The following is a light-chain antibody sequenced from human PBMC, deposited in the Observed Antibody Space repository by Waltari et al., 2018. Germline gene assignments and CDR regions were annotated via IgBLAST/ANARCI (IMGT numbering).Light chain of an antibody. V-gene: IGKV4-1*01. CDR2: WAS. Sequence: DIVMTQSPDSLAVSLGERATINCKSSQTVLYSSDNNNYLAWYQQKLGQPPKLLIYWASTRASAVPPRFSGSGSGTDFTLTISSLQAHDVAVYYCQLYYDTPRTFAQGTRVEIK. CDR1: QTVLYSSDNNNY. J-gene: IGKJ1*01. CDR3: QLYYDTPRT.